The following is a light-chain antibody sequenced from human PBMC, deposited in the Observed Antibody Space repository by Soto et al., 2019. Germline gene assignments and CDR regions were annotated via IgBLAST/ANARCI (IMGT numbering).Light chain of an antibody. V-gene: IGLV2-18*02. CDR2: EGY. CDR1: SSDVGSYNR. CDR3: NSYTLSHTYA. Sequence: QSVLAQPPSVSGSPGQSVTISCIGTSSDVGSYNRVSWYQQPPGTAPKLIIYEGYTRPSGVPDRFSASKSGNTASLTISGLQADDEADHHCNSYTLSHTYAFGTGTRSPS. J-gene: IGLJ1*01.